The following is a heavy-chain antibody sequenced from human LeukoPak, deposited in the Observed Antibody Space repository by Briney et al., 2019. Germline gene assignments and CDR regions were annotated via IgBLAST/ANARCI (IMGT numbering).Heavy chain of an antibody. J-gene: IGHJ3*02. Sequence: SETLSLTCTVSGGSISSHYWSWIRQPPGKGLEWIWYIYYSGSTNYNPSLKSRVTISVDTSKNQFSLKLSSVTAADTAVYYCARYCSSPSCLPFDAFDIWGQGTMVTVSS. CDR1: GGSISSHY. CDR2: IYYSGST. CDR3: ARYCSSPSCLPFDAFDI. D-gene: IGHD2-2*01. V-gene: IGHV4-59*11.